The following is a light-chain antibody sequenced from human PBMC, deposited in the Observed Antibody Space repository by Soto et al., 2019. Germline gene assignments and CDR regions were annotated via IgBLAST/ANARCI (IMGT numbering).Light chain of an antibody. CDR2: KAS. CDR1: QSISSW. CDR3: QQYKDNWT. Sequence: DLQMTQSPSTLSASVGDRVTITCRASQSISSWLAWYQQKPGQAPKLLIYKASTLQSGVPSRFSGSGSGTEFTLAISILQPDDSATYYCQQYKDNWTFGQGTKVEIK. J-gene: IGKJ1*01. V-gene: IGKV1-5*03.